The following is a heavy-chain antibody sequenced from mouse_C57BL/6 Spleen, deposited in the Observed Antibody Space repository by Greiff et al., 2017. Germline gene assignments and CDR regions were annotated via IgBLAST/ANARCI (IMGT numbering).Heavy chain of an antibody. V-gene: IGHV5-15*01. CDR2: ISNLAYSI. CDR3: ARLGYGSSNWYIDV. Sequence: VQLKESGGGLVQPGGSLKLSCAASGFTFSDYGMAWVRQAPRKGPEWVAFISNLAYSIYYADTVTGRFTISRENAKNTLYLEMSSRRSEDTAMYYCARLGYGSSNWYIDVWGTGTTVTVSS. CDR1: GFTFSDYG. J-gene: IGHJ1*03. D-gene: IGHD1-1*01.